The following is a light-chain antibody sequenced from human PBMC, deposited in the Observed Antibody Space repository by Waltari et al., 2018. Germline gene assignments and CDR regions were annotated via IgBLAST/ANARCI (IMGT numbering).Light chain of an antibody. CDR3: QQHGTLPAT. V-gene: IGKV3-20*01. CDR2: RAS. Sequence: IVLTQSPGTAPLSPGERLSLSCRASQSVGSSSLAWYQQKPGQAPRLVIYRASRRASGIPARFSGSGSGTDFSLTISRLEPEDFAVYYCQQHGTLPATFGQGTKVEIK. J-gene: IGKJ1*01. CDR1: QSVGSSS.